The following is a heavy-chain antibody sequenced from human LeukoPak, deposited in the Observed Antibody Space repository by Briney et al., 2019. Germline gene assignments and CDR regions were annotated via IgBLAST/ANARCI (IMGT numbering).Heavy chain of an antibody. CDR1: GDSVSSNSVA. CDR2: TYYRSKWYN. J-gene: IGHJ4*02. CDR3: ARGVSSTTWTRYFDY. Sequence: SQTLSLTCAISGDSVSSNSVAWTWIRQSPSRGLEWLGRTYYRSKWYNDYAVSVKSRITINPDTSKNHFSLQLNSVTPEDTAVYYCARGVSSTTWTRYFDYWGQGTLVTVSS. V-gene: IGHV6-1*01. D-gene: IGHD2-2*01.